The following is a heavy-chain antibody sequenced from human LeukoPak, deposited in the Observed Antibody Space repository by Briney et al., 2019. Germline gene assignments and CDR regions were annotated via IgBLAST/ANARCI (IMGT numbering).Heavy chain of an antibody. CDR2: INHSRST. Sequence: SETLSLTCAVYGGSFSGFYWTWIRQPPGKGLEWIGQINHSRSTHYNPSLKSRVTISVDTSKNQFSLKLSSVTAADTAVYYCARDLDSFFDYWGQGTLVTVSS. CDR1: GGSFSGFY. CDR3: ARDLDSFFDY. J-gene: IGHJ4*02. D-gene: IGHD1-1*01. V-gene: IGHV4-34*01.